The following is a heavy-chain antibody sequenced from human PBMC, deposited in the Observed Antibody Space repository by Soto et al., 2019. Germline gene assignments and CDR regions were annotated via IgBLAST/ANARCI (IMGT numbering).Heavy chain of an antibody. CDR1: GFPFSKYG. CDR3: SRLGGSGGDSIEH. D-gene: IGHD3-10*01. J-gene: IGHJ4*02. V-gene: IGHV3-33*01. CDR2: IWYDGSRK. Sequence: QWQLVEAGGGVVQPGRSLRLSCAASGFPFSKYGRHWVRQAPGKGLEWVAIIWYDGSRKYYGDSVKGRFTISRDNSKDTLFRQMNGLRADYTAMYYCSRLGGSGGDSIEHWGQGTLVTVSS.